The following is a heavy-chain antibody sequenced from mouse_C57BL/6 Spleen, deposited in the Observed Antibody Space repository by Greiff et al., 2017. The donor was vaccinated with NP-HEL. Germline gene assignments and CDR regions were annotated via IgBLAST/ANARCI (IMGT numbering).Heavy chain of an antibody. J-gene: IGHJ4*01. D-gene: IGHD2-1*01. V-gene: IGHV2-6-1*01. Sequence: QVQLKESGPGLVAPSQSLSITCTVSGFSLTSYGVHWVRQPPGQGLEWLVVIWSDGSTTYNSALKSRLSISKDNSKSQVFLKMNSLQTDDTAMYYCARHVGGNYFFMDYWGQGTSVTVSS. CDR3: ARHVGGNYFFMDY. CDR1: GFSLTSYG. CDR2: IWSDGST.